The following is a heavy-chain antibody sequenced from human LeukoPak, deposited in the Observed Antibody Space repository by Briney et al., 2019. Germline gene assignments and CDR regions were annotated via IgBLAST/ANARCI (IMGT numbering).Heavy chain of an antibody. V-gene: IGHV3-30-3*01. CDR3: ASNHSPYYDILTGLDY. D-gene: IGHD3-9*01. CDR2: ISYDGSNK. CDR1: GFTFSSYA. J-gene: IGHJ4*02. Sequence: PGRSLRLSCAASGFTFSSYAMHWVRQAPGKGLEWVVVISYDGSNKYYADSVKGRFTISRDNSKNTLYLQMNSLRAEDTAVYYCASNHSPYYDILTGLDYWGQGTVVTVSS.